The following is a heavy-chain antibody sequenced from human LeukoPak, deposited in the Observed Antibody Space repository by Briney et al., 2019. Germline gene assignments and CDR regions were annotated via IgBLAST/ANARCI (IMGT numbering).Heavy chain of an antibody. J-gene: IGHJ4*02. Sequence: GGSLRLSCAASGFTFSSYWMHWARQAPGKGLVWVSRINSDGSSTSYADSVKGRFTISRDNAKNTLYLQMNSLRAEDTAVYYCARGGSSSWYGSWGQGTLVTVSS. CDR3: ARGGSSSWYGS. D-gene: IGHD6-13*01. CDR2: INSDGSST. CDR1: GFTFSSYW. V-gene: IGHV3-74*01.